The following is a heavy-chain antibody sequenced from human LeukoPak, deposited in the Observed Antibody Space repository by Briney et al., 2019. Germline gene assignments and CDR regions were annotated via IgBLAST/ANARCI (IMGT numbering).Heavy chain of an antibody. CDR3: ARAMPRKEDAFDI. CDR2: INWNGGST. J-gene: IGHJ3*02. CDR1: GFTFSSYH. D-gene: IGHD2-2*01. Sequence: GGSLRLSCEVSGFTFSSYHMNWVRQAPGKGLEWVSGINWNGGSTGYADSVKGRFTISRDNAKNSLYLQMNSLRAEDTALYYCARAMPRKEDAFDIWGQGTMVTVSS. V-gene: IGHV3-20*04.